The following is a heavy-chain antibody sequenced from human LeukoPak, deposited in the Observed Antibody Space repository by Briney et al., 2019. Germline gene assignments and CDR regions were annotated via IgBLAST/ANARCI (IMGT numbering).Heavy chain of an antibody. CDR2: INHSGST. J-gene: IGHJ6*02. CDR1: GGSFSGYY. CDR3: ARGRFFSYYYDSSGYTYYYYYGMDV. V-gene: IGHV4-34*01. Sequence: PSETLSLTCAVYGGSFSGYYWSWIRQPPGKGLEWIGEINHSGSTNYNPSLKSRVTISVDTSKNQFSLKLSSVTAAATAVYYCARGRFFSYYYDSSGYTYYYYYGMDVWGQGTTVTVSS. D-gene: IGHD3-22*01.